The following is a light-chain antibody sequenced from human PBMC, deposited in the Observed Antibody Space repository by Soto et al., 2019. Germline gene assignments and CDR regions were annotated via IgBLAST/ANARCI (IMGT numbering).Light chain of an antibody. CDR2: GAS. CDR3: QQYGSSGT. CDR1: QTVSSTL. J-gene: IGKJ1*01. V-gene: IGKV3-20*01. Sequence: TVLTQSPGTLSLSPGERATLSCRASQTVSSTLLAWYQQHPGQAPRLLIYGASNRATGIPDRFSGSGSGTDFTLTISRLEPEDFAVYYCQQYGSSGTFGQGTKVDIK.